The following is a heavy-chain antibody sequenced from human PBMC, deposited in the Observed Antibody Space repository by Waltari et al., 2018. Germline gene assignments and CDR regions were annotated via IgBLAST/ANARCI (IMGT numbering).Heavy chain of an antibody. V-gene: IGHV3-33*01. J-gene: IGHJ1*01. CDR3: ARDLDSSGYSVGYFQH. D-gene: IGHD3-22*01. CDR1: GFTCSSDG. CDR2: IWYDGSNK. Sequence: VQLVESGGGVVQPGRVLRLSWSASGFTCSSDGMHWVRQAPGKGLEWVAVIWYDGSNKYYADSVKGRFTISRDNSKNTLYLQMNSLRAEDTAVYYCARDLDSSGYSVGYFQHWGQGTLVTVSS.